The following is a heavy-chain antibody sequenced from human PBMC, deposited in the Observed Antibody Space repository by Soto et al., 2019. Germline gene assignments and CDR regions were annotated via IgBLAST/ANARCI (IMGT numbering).Heavy chain of an antibody. CDR1: GGSISSGDYF. V-gene: IGHV4-30-4*01. CDR2: IYYSGSM. D-gene: IGHD3-22*01. Sequence: SETLSLTCTVSGGSISSGDYFWSWIRQPPGKGLEWLGYIYYSGSMYYNPSLKSRVTISVDTSKNQFSLKLSSVTAADTAVYYCARPSSGYYYAYFDYWGQGTLVTVSS. J-gene: IGHJ4*02. CDR3: ARPSSGYYYAYFDY.